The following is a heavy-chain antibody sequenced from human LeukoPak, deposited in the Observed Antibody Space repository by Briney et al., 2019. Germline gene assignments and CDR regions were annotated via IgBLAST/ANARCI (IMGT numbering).Heavy chain of an antibody. V-gene: IGHV4-59*01. J-gene: IGHJ4*02. CDR1: GGSISTYY. D-gene: IGHD3-9*01. CDR2: IYYSGST. CDR3: ARARTGYYFDY. Sequence: SETLSLTCTVSGGSISTYYWNWIRQPPGKGLEWIGYIYYSGSTNYNPSLKSRVTISVDTSKNQFSLKLSSVTAADTAVYYCARARTGYYFDYWGQGTLVTVSS.